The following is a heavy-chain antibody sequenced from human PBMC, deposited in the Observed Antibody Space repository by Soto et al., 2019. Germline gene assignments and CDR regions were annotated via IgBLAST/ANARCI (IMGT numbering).Heavy chain of an antibody. CDR1: GFTFSSYG. D-gene: IGHD3-22*01. Sequence: PGGSLRLSCAASGFTFSSYGMHWVRQAPGKGLEWVAVIWYDGSNKYYADSVKGRFTISRDNSKNTLYLQMNSLRAEDTAVYYCARDGVPTYYYDSSGPTRPGAFDIWGQGTMVTVSS. CDR3: ARDGVPTYYYDSSGPTRPGAFDI. V-gene: IGHV3-33*01. CDR2: IWYDGSNK. J-gene: IGHJ3*02.